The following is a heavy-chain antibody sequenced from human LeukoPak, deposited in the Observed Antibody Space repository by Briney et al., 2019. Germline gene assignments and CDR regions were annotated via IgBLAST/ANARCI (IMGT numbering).Heavy chain of an antibody. D-gene: IGHD5-18*01. CDR2: FDPEDGET. Sequence: ASVKVSCKVSGYTLTELSMHWVRQAPGKGLEWMGGFDPEDGETIYAQKFQGRVTMTEDTSTDTAYMELSSLRSEDTAVYYCATWWIQLGNVYFDYWAQGTLVTVSS. J-gene: IGHJ4*02. CDR3: ATWWIQLGNVYFDY. CDR1: GYTLTELS. V-gene: IGHV1-24*01.